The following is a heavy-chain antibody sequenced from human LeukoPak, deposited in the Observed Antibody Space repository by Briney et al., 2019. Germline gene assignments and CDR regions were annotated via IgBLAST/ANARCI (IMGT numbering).Heavy chain of an antibody. J-gene: IGHJ4*02. V-gene: IGHV3-23*01. Sequence: GGSLRLSCAASGFTFSNYAMSWVRQAPGKGLEWVSAIGGSGGSTYYEDSVKGRFTISRDNFRSTLFLQMHSLRPADTRVYYCGEGWYSGFFEYWGEGTLATVSS. CDR2: IGGSGGST. D-gene: IGHD6-19*01. CDR1: GFTFSNYA. CDR3: GEGWYSGFFEY.